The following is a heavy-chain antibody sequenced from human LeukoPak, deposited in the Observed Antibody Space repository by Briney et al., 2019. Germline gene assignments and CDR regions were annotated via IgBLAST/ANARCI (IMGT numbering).Heavy chain of an antibody. J-gene: IGHJ6*02. Sequence: PSETLSLTCTVSGGSISSYYWTWIRQPPGKGLEWIGYIYYSGGTNYNPSLKSRVTISLDTSKNQFSLKLSSETAADTALYYCARQHYYGMDVWGQGTTVTVSS. CDR3: ARQHYYGMDV. V-gene: IGHV4-59*08. CDR1: GGSISSYY. CDR2: IYYSGGT.